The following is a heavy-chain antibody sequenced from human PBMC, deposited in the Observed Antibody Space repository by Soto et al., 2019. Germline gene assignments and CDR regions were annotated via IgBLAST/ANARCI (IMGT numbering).Heavy chain of an antibody. V-gene: IGHV3-33*01. CDR3: ARDGGLLPFDY. CDR2: IWYDGSNK. CDR1: GFTFSSYG. D-gene: IGHD2-15*01. J-gene: IGHJ4*02. Sequence: QVQLVESGGGVVQPGRSLRLSCAASGFTFSSYGMHWVRQAPGKGLEWVAVIWYDGSNKYYADSVKGRFTISRDNSKNTLYLQMNSLRAEDTAVYYCARDGGLLPFDYWGQGTLVTVSS.